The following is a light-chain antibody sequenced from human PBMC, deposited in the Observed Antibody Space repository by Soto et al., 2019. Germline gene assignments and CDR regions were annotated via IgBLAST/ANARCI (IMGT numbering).Light chain of an antibody. CDR1: SGHSSYI. J-gene: IGLJ3*02. V-gene: IGLV4-60*02. CDR2: LEGSGSY. CDR3: ETWDSNTRV. Sequence: QSVLTQSSSASAALGSSVKLTCTLSSGHSSYIIAWYQQQPGKAPRYLMKLEGSGSYNKVSGVPDRFSGSDSGADRYLTISNLHFEDEADYYCETWDSNTRVFGGGTKLTVL.